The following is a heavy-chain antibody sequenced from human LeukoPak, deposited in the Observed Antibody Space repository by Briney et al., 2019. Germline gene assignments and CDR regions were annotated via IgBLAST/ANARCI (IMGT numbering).Heavy chain of an antibody. CDR2: MNPNSGNT. J-gene: IGHJ5*02. CDR1: GYTFTSYD. V-gene: IGHV1-8*01. D-gene: IGHD5-12*01. CDR3: ARGLGYSGYDYGGWFDP. Sequence: ASVKVSCKASGYTFTSYDINWVRQATGQGLEWMGWMNPNSGNTGYAQKFQGRVTMTRNTSISTAYMELSSLRSEDTAVYYCARGLGYSGYDYGGWFDPWGQGTLVTVSS.